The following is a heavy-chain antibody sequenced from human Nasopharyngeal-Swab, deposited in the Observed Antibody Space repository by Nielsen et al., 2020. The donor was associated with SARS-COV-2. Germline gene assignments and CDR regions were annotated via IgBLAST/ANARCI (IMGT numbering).Heavy chain of an antibody. V-gene: IGHV3-66*01. Sequence: GESLKISCAASGFSVSTKYMSWVRQAPGKGLEWVSSIYAGGSTYYADSVKGRFTISRDNSKNTLYLQMNSLRAEDTAVYYCAKDPGYSGYDYGNYFDYWGQGTLVTVSS. CDR2: IYAGGST. CDR1: GFSVSTKY. D-gene: IGHD5-12*01. CDR3: AKDPGYSGYDYGNYFDY. J-gene: IGHJ4*02.